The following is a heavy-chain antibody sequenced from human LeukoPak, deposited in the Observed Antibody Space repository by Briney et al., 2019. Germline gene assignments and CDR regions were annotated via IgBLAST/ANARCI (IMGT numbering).Heavy chain of an antibody. CDR1: GFTFSSYA. Sequence: PGGSLRLSCAASGFTFSSYAMSWVRQAPGKGLEWVSYIRSSSSTIYHADSVKGRFTISRDNAKNSLYLQMNSLRDEDTAVYYCARSYSFDYWGQGTLVTVSS. V-gene: IGHV3-48*02. CDR3: ARSYSFDY. J-gene: IGHJ4*02. D-gene: IGHD2-21*01. CDR2: IRSSSSTI.